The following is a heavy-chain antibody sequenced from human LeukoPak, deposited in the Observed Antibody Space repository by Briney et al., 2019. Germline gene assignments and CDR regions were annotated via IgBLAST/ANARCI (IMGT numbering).Heavy chain of an antibody. J-gene: IGHJ4*02. Sequence: ASVKVSCKASGGTFSSYAISWVRQAPGQGLEWMGGIIPIFGTANYAQKFQGRVTITTDESTSTAYMELSSLRSEDTAVYYCARGRYGDYVALDYWGQGPWSPSPQ. CDR1: GGTFSSYA. D-gene: IGHD4-17*01. CDR3: ARGRYGDYVALDY. V-gene: IGHV1-69*05. CDR2: IIPIFGTA.